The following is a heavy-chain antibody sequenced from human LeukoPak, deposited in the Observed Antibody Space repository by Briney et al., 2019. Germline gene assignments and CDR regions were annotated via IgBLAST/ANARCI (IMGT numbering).Heavy chain of an antibody. D-gene: IGHD6-13*01. Sequence: GGSLRLSCAASGFTFSSYSMNWVRQAPGKGLEWVSYISSSSSTIYYADSVKGRFTISRDNAKNSLYLQMNSLRAEDTAVYYCARVPETGYSSSWYESYYYYGMDVWGQGTTVTVSS. J-gene: IGHJ6*02. CDR1: GFTFSSYS. V-gene: IGHV3-48*01. CDR3: ARVPETGYSSSWYESYYYYGMDV. CDR2: ISSSSSTI.